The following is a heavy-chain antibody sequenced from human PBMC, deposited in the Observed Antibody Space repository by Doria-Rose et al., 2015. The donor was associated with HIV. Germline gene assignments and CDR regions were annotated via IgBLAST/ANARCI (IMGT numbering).Heavy chain of an antibody. V-gene: IGHV2-26*01. D-gene: IGHD6-13*01. CDR2: IFSDDER. CDR3: ARIKSSRWYHKYYFDF. Sequence: SGPVLVKPTETLTLTCTVSGVSLSSPGMGVSWIRQPPGKALEWPANIFSDDERSYNTSLKSRLTISRGTSKSQVVLTMTDMDPVDTATYYCARIKSSRWYHKYYFDFWGQGTLVIVSA. CDR1: GVSLSSPGMG. J-gene: IGHJ4*02.